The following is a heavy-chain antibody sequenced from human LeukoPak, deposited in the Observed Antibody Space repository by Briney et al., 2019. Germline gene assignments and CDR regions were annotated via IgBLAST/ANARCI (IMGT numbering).Heavy chain of an antibody. CDR3: AKTHGSGSYPPNYYMDV. CDR2: INYSGST. Sequence: PSETLSLTCAVYGGSFSDNFWTWIRQPPGKGLEWIGQINYSGSTNYNPSLKSRVTMSVDTSKNQFSLKLSSVTALDTAVYYCAKTHGSGSYPPNYYMDVWGKGTTVTISS. V-gene: IGHV4-34*01. CDR1: GGSFSDNF. J-gene: IGHJ6*03. D-gene: IGHD3-10*01.